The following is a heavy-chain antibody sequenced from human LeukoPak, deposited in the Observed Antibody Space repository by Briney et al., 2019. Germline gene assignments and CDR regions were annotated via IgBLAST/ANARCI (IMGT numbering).Heavy chain of an antibody. CDR1: GDSISSYY. Sequence: SETLSLTCTVSGDSISSYYWSWIRQPPGKGLEWIGHTFYSGSTNYNPSLKSRVTISLDTSKTQFSLKLSSVTTADTAVYYCARADGDKFDPWGQGTLVTVSS. CDR2: TFYSGST. D-gene: IGHD7-27*01. V-gene: IGHV4-59*01. CDR3: ARADGDKFDP. J-gene: IGHJ5*02.